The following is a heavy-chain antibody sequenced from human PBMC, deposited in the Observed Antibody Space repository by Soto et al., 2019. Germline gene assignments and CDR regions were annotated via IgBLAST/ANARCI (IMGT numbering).Heavy chain of an antibody. D-gene: IGHD3-22*01. CDR2: ISYDGSNK. V-gene: IGHV3-30*18. CDR3: AKDAPYYYDSSGYYGPFDY. Sequence: GGSLRLSCAASGFTFSSYGIHWVRQAPGKWLEWVALISYDGSNKYYADSVKGRFTISRDNSKNTLYLQMNSLRAEDTAMYYCAKDAPYYYDSSGYYGPFDYWGQGXLVTVHS. J-gene: IGHJ4*02. CDR1: GFTFSSYG.